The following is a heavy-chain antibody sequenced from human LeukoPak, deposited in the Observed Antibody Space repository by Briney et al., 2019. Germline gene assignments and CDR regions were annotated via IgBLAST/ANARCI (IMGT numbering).Heavy chain of an antibody. Sequence: PGGSLRLSCETSGFIFSNAWMNWVRQAPGKGLEWVGRIKRKTDGGTTDYAVPVKDRFTISRDDSKNTLYLQMNSLKTEDTAVYYYTSPHSGSYKEPFYFYGRDVWGQGTTVTVSS. J-gene: IGHJ6*02. V-gene: IGHV3-15*01. CDR3: TSPHSGSYKEPFYFYGRDV. CDR2: IKRKTDGGTT. D-gene: IGHD1-26*01. CDR1: GFIFSNAW.